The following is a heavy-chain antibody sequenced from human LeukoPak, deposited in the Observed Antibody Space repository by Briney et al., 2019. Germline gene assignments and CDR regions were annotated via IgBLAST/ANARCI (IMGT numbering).Heavy chain of an antibody. V-gene: IGHV3-30*04. CDR2: VSYDGSNK. CDR1: GFTFSSYA. Sequence: GRSLRLSCAASGFTFSSYAMHWVRQAPGKGLEWVAVVSYDGSNKYYANSVKGRFTISRDKSKNTLHLRMNSLRAEDTAIYYCARDTSFAVGATLDFWGQGTLVTVSS. CDR3: ARDTSFAVGATLDF. J-gene: IGHJ4*02. D-gene: IGHD1-26*01.